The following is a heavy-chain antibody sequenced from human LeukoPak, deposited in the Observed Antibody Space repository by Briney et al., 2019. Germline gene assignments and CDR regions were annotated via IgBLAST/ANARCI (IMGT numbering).Heavy chain of an antibody. V-gene: IGHV1-18*01. CDR2: ISAYNGNP. Sequence: ASVKVSCKASGYTFPSYGISWVRQAPGQALEWMGWISAYNGNPNYAQKPQGRVTMTTDRSTSTAYRELRRLRSDDTAVYYCARDYIQHYDFWSGPPYNWFAPWSQGTLVTAPS. D-gene: IGHD3-3*01. J-gene: IGHJ5*02. CDR3: ARDYIQHYDFWSGPPYNWFAP. CDR1: GYTFPSYG.